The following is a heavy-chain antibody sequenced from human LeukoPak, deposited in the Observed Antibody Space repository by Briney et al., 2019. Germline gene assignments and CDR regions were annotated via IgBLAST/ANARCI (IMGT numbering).Heavy chain of an antibody. V-gene: IGHV4-59*05. CDR2: IYYSGST. J-gene: IGHJ4*02. CDR3: ARRTYYDFWSGYYTEY. D-gene: IGHD3-3*01. CDR1: GGSISSYY. Sequence: KPSETLSLTCTVSGGSISSYYWSWIRQPPGKGLEWIGSIYYSGSTYYNPSLKSRVTISVDTSKNQFSLKLSSVTAADTAVYYCARRTYYDFWSGYYTEYWGQGTLVTVSS.